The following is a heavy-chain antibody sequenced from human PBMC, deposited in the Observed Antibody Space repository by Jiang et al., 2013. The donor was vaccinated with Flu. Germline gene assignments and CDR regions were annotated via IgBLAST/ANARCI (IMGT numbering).Heavy chain of an antibody. CDR1: GDSVSSNSAA. V-gene: IGHV6-1*01. Sequence: SQTLSLTCAISGDSVSSNSAAWNWIRQSPSRGLEWLGRTYYRSKWCNDYALSVKSRITINPDTSKNQFSLQLNSVTPEGTAVYYCVRGGPIAVPGVDDAFDIWGQGTMVTVSS. D-gene: IGHD6-19*01. CDR3: VRGGPIAVPGVDDAFDI. CDR2: TYYRSKWCN. J-gene: IGHJ3*02.